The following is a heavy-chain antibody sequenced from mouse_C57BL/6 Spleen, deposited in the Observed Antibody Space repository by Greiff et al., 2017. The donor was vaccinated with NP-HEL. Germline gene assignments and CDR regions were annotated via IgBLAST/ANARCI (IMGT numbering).Heavy chain of an antibody. CDR3: SRTPEYGYAMDY. D-gene: IGHD5-1*01. CDR1: GYTFPDHT. J-gene: IGHJ4*01. Sequence: VQLQQSDAELVKPGASVKISCKVSGYTFPDHTIHWMKQRPEQGLEWIGYIYPRDGSTKYNEKFKGKATLTADKSSSTAYMQLNSLTYEDSAVYFWSRTPEYGYAMDYWGQGTSVTVSS. V-gene: IGHV1-78*01. CDR2: IYPRDGST.